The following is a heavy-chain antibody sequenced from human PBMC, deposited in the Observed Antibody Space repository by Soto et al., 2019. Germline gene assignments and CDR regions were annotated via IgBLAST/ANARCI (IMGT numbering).Heavy chain of an antibody. J-gene: IGHJ6*02. CDR2: IIPILDIP. D-gene: IGHD3-16*01. CDR1: GGTFSRYT. Sequence: QVQLVQSGAEVKKPGSSVKVSCKASGGTFSRYTISWVRQAPGQGLEWMGRIIPILDIPNYAQNFQGRVRITADKSTSTAYMELSGLRSDDPAVYYWSSHFTGVRVLGASPPGGDNYGWDVWGQGTTVTVSS. V-gene: IGHV1-69*02. CDR3: SSHFTGVRVLGASPPGGDNYGWDV.